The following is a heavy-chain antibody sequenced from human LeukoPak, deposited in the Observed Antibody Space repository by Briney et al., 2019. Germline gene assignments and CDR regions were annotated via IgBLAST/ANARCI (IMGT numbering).Heavy chain of an antibody. V-gene: IGHV3-23*01. CDR2: ISGSGGST. Sequence: GGSLRLSCAASGFTFSSYAMSWVRQAPGKGLEWVSAISGSGGSTYYADSVKGRFTISRDNSKNTLYLQMNSLRAEDTAVYYCAKYGQLWPRDLHYFDYWGQGTLVTVSS. J-gene: IGHJ4*02. D-gene: IGHD3-10*01. CDR3: AKYGQLWPRDLHYFDY. CDR1: GFTFSSYA.